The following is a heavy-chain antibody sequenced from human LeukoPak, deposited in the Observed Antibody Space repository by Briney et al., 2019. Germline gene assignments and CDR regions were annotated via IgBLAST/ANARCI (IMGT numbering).Heavy chain of an antibody. CDR3: ARRHKRGYSYGYPPHPYYFDY. CDR1: GYIFTSYW. CDR2: IYPGDSDT. J-gene: IGHJ4*02. Sequence: GASLKISCKGSGYIFTSYWIGWVRQMPGKGLEWMGIIYPGDSDTRYSPSFQGQVTISADKSISTAYLQWSSLKASDTAMYYCARRHKRGYSYGYPPHPYYFDYWGQGTLVTVSS. V-gene: IGHV5-51*01. D-gene: IGHD5-18*01.